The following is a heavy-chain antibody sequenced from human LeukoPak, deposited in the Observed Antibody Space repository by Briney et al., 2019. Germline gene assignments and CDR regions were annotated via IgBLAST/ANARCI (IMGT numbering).Heavy chain of an antibody. Sequence: PSETLSLTCDVSGGSISSGLYSWSWIRQPLGRGLEWTGSIYHTGSTYYNPSLKCRVTISVDSSKNQFSLGLSSVTAADTAVYDCARLQYCSGTSCYWFDPWGQGTLVTVSS. CDR1: GGSISSGLYS. CDR3: ARLQYCSGTSCYWFDP. V-gene: IGHV4-30-2*01. CDR2: IYHTGST. D-gene: IGHD2-2*01. J-gene: IGHJ5*02.